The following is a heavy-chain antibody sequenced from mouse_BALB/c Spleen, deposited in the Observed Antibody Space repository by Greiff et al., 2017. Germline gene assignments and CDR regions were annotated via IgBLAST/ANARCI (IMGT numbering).Heavy chain of an antibody. D-gene: IGHD2-14*01. CDR1: GYTFTDYN. CDR3: ARRRENYYRYGAWFAY. Sequence: EVQLQQSGPELVKPGASVKIPCKASGYTFTDYNMDWVKQSHGKSLEWIGDINPNNGGTIYNQKFKGKATLTVDKSSSTAYMELRSLTSEDTAVYYCARRRENYYRYGAWFAYWGQGTLVTVSA. CDR2: INPNNGGT. J-gene: IGHJ3*01. V-gene: IGHV1-18*01.